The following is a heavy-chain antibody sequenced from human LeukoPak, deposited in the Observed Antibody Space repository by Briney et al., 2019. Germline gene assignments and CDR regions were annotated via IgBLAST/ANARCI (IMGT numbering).Heavy chain of an antibody. CDR3: TRELSQQWLGTNWFDP. J-gene: IGHJ5*02. V-gene: IGHV3-49*03. CDR2: IRSKAYGGTT. CDR1: GFTFGDYA. D-gene: IGHD6-19*01. Sequence: GGSLRLSCTASGFTFGDYAMSWFRQTPGKGLEWVGFIRSKAYGGTTEYAASVKGRFTISRDNSKSIAYLHMNSLQTEDTALYYCTRELSQQWLGTNWFDPWGQGTQVTVSS.